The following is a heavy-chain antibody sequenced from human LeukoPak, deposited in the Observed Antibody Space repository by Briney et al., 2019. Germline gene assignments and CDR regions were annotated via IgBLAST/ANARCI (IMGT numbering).Heavy chain of an antibody. CDR2: IYSGSRT. CDR1: GFTFSSYW. D-gene: IGHD3-10*01. Sequence: PGGSLRLSCAASGFTFSSYWMHWVRQPPGKGLEWVSVIYSGSRTFYADSVKGRFTISRDNSKNTLHLQMNSLRAEDTAVYYCARVYYGSGSLYYYYYYMDVWGKGTTVTISS. J-gene: IGHJ6*03. V-gene: IGHV3-53*01. CDR3: ARVYYGSGSLYYYYYYMDV.